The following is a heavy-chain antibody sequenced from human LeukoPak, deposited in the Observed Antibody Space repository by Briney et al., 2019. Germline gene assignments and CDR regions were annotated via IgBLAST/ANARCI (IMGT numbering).Heavy chain of an antibody. V-gene: IGHV1-69*13. CDR1: GGTFSSYA. J-gene: IGHJ4*02. CDR2: IIPIFGTA. CDR3: ARSLSYYYDSSGY. Sequence: SVKVSCKASGGTFSSYAISWVRQAPGQGLEWMGGIIPIFGTANYAQKFQGRVTITADESTSTAYMELSSLRSEDTAVYYCARSLSYYYDSSGYWGQGTLVTVSS. D-gene: IGHD3-22*01.